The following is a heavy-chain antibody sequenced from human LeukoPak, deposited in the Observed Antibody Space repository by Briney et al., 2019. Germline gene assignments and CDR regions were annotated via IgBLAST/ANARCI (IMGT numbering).Heavy chain of an antibody. J-gene: IGHJ5*02. V-gene: IGHV4-39*07. CDR3: ARWHPASDPRQMTTVTQNNWFDP. CDR2: INHSGST. Sequence: SETLSLTCTVSGGSISINSYYWSWIRQPPGKGLEWIGEINHSGSTNYNPSLKSRVTISVDTSKNQFSLKLSSVTAADTAVYYCARWHPASDPRQMTTVTQNNWFDPWGQGTLVTVSS. D-gene: IGHD4-17*01. CDR1: GGSISINSYY.